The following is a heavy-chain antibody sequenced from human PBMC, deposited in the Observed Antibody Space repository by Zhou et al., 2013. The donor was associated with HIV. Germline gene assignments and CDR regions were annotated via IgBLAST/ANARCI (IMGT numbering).Heavy chain of an antibody. V-gene: IGHV1-69*05. CDR1: GGTFSNYA. J-gene: IGHJ4*02. CDR2: LFPLFGTA. D-gene: IGHD3-22*01. CDR3: AGESGTWLTRL. Sequence: QVQLVQSGAEVKKPGSSVKVSCKASGGTFSNYAISWVRQAPGQGLEWVGGLFPLFGTANYAQRFQGRVTITSDESTSTSYMELSSLKSDDTAIYFCAGESGTWLTRLWGQGTLLTVSS.